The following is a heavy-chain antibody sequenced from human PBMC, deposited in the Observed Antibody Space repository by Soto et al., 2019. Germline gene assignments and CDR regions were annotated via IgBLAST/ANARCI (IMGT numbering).Heavy chain of an antibody. CDR3: ARGSDIVLMVYAKYGMDV. CDR1: GGTFSSYA. CDR2: INPNSGGT. V-gene: IGHV1-2*02. Sequence: QVQLVQSGAEVKKPGSSVKVSCKASGGTFSSYAISWVRQAPGQGLEWMGGINPNSGGTNYAQKFQGRVTMTRDTSISTAYMELSRLRSDDTAVYYCARGSDIVLMVYAKYGMDVWGQGTTVTVSS. J-gene: IGHJ6*02. D-gene: IGHD2-8*01.